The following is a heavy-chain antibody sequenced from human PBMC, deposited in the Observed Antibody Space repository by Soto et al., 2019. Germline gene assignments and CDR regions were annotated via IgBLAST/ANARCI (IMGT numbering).Heavy chain of an antibody. D-gene: IGHD4-17*01. CDR3: AREGSYYGDYGSRVDY. CDR1: GGTFSSYI. V-gene: IGHV1-69*08. Sequence: QVQLVQSGAEVKKPGSSVKVSCKASGGTFSSYIISWVRQAPGQGLEWMGRIIPILGIANYAQKFQGRVTITADKSTSTAYMELSSLRSEDTAVYYCAREGSYYGDYGSRVDYWGQGTLVTVSS. J-gene: IGHJ4*02. CDR2: IIPILGIA.